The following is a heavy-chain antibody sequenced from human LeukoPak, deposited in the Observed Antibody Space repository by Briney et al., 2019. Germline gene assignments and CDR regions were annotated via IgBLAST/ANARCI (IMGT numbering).Heavy chain of an antibody. Sequence: PGGSLRLSCAASGFTFDDYGMSWVRQAPGKGLEWVSGINWNGGSTGYADSVKGRFTISRDNAKNSLYLQMNPLRAEDTALYYCARAARFHYDSSGYYDALDIWGQGTMVTVPS. J-gene: IGHJ3*02. CDR2: INWNGGST. D-gene: IGHD3-22*01. CDR3: ARAARFHYDSSGYYDALDI. V-gene: IGHV3-20*04. CDR1: GFTFDDYG.